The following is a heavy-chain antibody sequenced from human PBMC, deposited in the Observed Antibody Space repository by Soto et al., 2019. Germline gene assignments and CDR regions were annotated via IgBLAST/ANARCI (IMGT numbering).Heavy chain of an antibody. CDR1: GYSISSGYY. D-gene: IGHD2-21*02. Sequence: SETLSLTCTVSGYSISSGYYWGWIRQPPGKGLEWIGSIYHSGSTYYNPSLKSRVTISVDTSKNQFSLKLSSVTAADTAVYYCAREGPFLAYCGGDCPSDAFDIWGQGTMVTVSS. CDR3: AREGPFLAYCGGDCPSDAFDI. J-gene: IGHJ3*02. V-gene: IGHV4-38-2*02. CDR2: IYHSGST.